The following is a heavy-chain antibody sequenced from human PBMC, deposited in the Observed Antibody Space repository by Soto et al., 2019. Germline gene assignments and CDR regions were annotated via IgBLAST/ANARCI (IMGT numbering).Heavy chain of an antibody. CDR3: ARETGYGGIYTFSMDV. CDR1: GYTFTSYY. Sequence: QVQLVQSGAEVMEPGASVKVSCKASGYTFTSYYMHWLRQAPGQGLEWVGFFNPASTGATHAQKFQGRVTMTKDTSASTAYLELSSLSSEDTAIYYCARETGYGGIYTFSMDVWGQGTTVTVSS. J-gene: IGHJ6*02. V-gene: IGHV1-46*01. D-gene: IGHD1-26*01. CDR2: FNPASTGA.